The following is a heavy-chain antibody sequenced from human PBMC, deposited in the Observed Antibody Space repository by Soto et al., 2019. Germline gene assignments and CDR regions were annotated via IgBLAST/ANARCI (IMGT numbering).Heavy chain of an antibody. CDR1: GGTFSSYA. J-gene: IGHJ6*02. CDR3: ARAIFGVPEYYYYYYGMDV. CDR2: IIPIFGTA. D-gene: IGHD3-3*01. Sequence: SVKVSCKASGGTFSSYAISWVRQAPGQGLEGMGGIIPIFGTANYAQKFQGRVTITADEFTITAYMELSSLRSEDTAVYYCARAIFGVPEYYYYYYGMDVWGQGTTVTVSS. V-gene: IGHV1-69*13.